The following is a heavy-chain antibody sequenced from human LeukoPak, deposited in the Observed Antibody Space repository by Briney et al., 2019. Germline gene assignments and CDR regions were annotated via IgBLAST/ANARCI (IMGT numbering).Heavy chain of an antibody. J-gene: IGHJ5*02. Sequence: ASVKVSCKASGYTFTSHHINWVRQAPGQGLEWMGRINPNSGGTNYAQKFQGRVTMTRDTSISTAYMELSRLRSDDTAVYYCARGVYYYDSSGYYETPWGQGTLVTVSS. CDR3: ARGVYYYDSSGYYETP. CDR2: INPNSGGT. D-gene: IGHD3-22*01. V-gene: IGHV1-2*06. CDR1: GYTFTSHH.